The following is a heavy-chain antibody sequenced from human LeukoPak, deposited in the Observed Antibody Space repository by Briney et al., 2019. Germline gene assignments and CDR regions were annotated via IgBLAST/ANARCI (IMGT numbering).Heavy chain of an antibody. V-gene: IGHV1-18*01. CDR3: ARGRVEYCSGGSCYSLARRDYYYYMDV. CDR2: ISAYNGNT. D-gene: IGHD2-15*01. Sequence: ASVKVSCKASGYTFTSYGISWVRQAPGQGLEWMGWISAYNGNTNYAQKLQGRVTMTTDTSTSTAYMELRSLRSDDTAVYYCARGRVEYCSGGSCYSLARRDYYYYMDVWGKGTTVTISS. CDR1: GYTFTSYG. J-gene: IGHJ6*03.